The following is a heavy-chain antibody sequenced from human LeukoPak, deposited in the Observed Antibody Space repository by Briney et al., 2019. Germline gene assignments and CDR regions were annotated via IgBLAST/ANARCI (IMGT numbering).Heavy chain of an antibody. V-gene: IGHV3-21*01. J-gene: IGHJ6*02. CDR2: ISSSSSYI. D-gene: IGHD6-19*01. Sequence: KPGGSLRLSCAASGFTFSSYAMSWVRQAPGKGLEWVSSISSSSSYIYYADSLKGRFTISRDNAKNSLFLQMNSLRAEDTAVYYCARAVAGYNYFYGMDVWGQGTTVTVSS. CDR3: ARAVAGYNYFYGMDV. CDR1: GFTFSSYA.